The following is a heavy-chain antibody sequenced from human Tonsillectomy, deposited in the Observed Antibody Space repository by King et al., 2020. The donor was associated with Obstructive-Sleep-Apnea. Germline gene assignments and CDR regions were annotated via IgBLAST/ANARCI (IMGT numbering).Heavy chain of an antibody. CDR3: ARGRDILTEDAFDI. D-gene: IGHD3-9*01. J-gene: IGHJ3*02. CDR2: IYYSGST. CDR1: GGSISSSSYY. Sequence: LQLQESGPGLVKPSETLSLTCTVSGGSISSSSYYWGWIRQPPGKGLEWIGSIYYSGSTYYNPSLKSRVTISVDTSKNQFSLKLSSETAADTAMYYCARGRDILTEDAFDIWGQGTMVTVSS. V-gene: IGHV4-39*07.